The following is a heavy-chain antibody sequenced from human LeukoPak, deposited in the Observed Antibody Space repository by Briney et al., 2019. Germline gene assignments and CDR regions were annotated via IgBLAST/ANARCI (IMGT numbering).Heavy chain of an antibody. V-gene: IGHV3-30-3*01. J-gene: IGHJ4*02. CDR1: GFSFSSYA. D-gene: IGHD1-26*01. CDR2: ISYDGYNK. Sequence: GGSLRLSCAASGFSFSSYAMHWVRQAPGKGLEWVAVISYDGYNKYYADSVKGRFTISRDNSRNTLYLQMSSLRAEDTAVYYCAREVPVGATKAFDYWGQGTLVTVSS. CDR3: AREVPVGATKAFDY.